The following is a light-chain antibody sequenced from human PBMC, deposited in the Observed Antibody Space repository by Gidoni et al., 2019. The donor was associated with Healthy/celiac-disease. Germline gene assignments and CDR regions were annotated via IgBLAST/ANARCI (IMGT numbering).Light chain of an antibody. J-gene: IGKJ1*01. CDR2: DAS. Sequence: DIQMTQSPSTLSASVGDRVTITCRASQSISSWLAWYQQKPGKAPKLLIYDASSLESGAPSRFSGSGSGTEFTLTISSLQPDDFATYYCQSRTFGQGTKVEIK. CDR1: QSISSW. CDR3: QSRT. V-gene: IGKV1-5*01.